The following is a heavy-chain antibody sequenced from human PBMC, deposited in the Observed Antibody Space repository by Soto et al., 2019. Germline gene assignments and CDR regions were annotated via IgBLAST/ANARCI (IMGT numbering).Heavy chain of an antibody. CDR1: GFTFSVYA. CDR3: AKGLYGGFTY. CDR2: ISGSGDST. D-gene: IGHD3-10*01. Sequence: EVRLLESRGGLVQPGGSLRLSCAASGFTFSVYAMSWVRQAPGKGLEWVSGISGSGDSTHYADSVKGRFTVSRDNSKSMLYLQTNSLRAEDTAIYYCAKGLYGGFTYWGQGTLVTVSS. V-gene: IGHV3-23*01. J-gene: IGHJ4*02.